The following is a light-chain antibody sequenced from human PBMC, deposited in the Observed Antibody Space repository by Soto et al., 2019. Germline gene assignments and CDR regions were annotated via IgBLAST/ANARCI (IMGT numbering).Light chain of an antibody. CDR3: QQYVISVT. CDR2: GAS. J-gene: IGKJ5*01. Sequence: EIVLTQSPGTLSLSPGESATLSGRASQSISGNYLAWYQQKPGQAPRLLIYGASNRATGIPERFSGSGSGTDFTLTIGRLEPQDSAMYYCQQYVISVTVGQGKRLEIK. V-gene: IGKV3-20*01. CDR1: QSISGNY.